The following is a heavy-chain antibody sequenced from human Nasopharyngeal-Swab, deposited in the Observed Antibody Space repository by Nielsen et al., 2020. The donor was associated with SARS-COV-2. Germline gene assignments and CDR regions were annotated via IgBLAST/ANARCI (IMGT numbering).Heavy chain of an antibody. J-gene: IGHJ4*02. CDR3: ASGPTVDIVATSFDY. D-gene: IGHD5-12*01. V-gene: IGHV3-53*01. CDR1: GFTVSSNY. CDR2: IYRGGST. Sequence: GESLKISCAAPGFTVSSNYMSWVRQAPGKGLEWGPVIYRGGSTYYADSVKGRFTISRDNSKNTLYLQMNSLRAEDTAVYYCASGPTVDIVATSFDYWGQGPLVTVSS.